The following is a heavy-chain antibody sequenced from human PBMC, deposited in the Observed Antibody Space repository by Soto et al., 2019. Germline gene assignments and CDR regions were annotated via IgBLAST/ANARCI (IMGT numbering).Heavy chain of an antibody. Sequence: EVQLVESGGGLVQPGGSLRLSCAASGFTFSIYWISWVRQAPGKGLEWVANIKEDGSEKYYVDSVKGLFTISRDNAKNSLYLLMNSLRGEDTAVYYCARWRGSYSLDCWGQGTLVTVSS. CDR2: IKEDGSEK. V-gene: IGHV3-7*01. CDR1: GFTFSIYW. D-gene: IGHD1-26*01. J-gene: IGHJ4*02. CDR3: ARWRGSYSLDC.